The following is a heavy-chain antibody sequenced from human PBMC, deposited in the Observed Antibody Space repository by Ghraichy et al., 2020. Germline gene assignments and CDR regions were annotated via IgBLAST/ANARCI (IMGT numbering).Heavy chain of an antibody. CDR3: AKDRYYDFWSRNYFDY. CDR1: GFTFSSYA. J-gene: IGHJ4*02. D-gene: IGHD3-3*01. V-gene: IGHV3-23*01. CDR2: IGGSGGST. Sequence: ETLSLTCAASGFTFSSYAMSWVRQAPGKGLEWVSAIGGSGGSTYYADSVKGRFTISRDNSKNTLFLQMNSLRAEDTAVYYCAKDRYYDFWSRNYFDYWGQGTLVTVSS.